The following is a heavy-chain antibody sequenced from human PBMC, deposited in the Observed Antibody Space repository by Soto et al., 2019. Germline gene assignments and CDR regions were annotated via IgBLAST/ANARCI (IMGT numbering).Heavy chain of an antibody. D-gene: IGHD3-10*01. CDR1: GYTFTSYA. CDR3: ARGRITIVRGPGTFDI. Sequence: GASVKVSCKASGYTFTSYAMHWLRQAPGQRLEWMGWINAGNGNTKYSQKFQGRVTITRDTSASTAYMELSSLRSEDTAVYYCARGRITIVRGPGTFDIWGQGTMVTVSS. CDR2: INAGNGNT. V-gene: IGHV1-3*01. J-gene: IGHJ3*02.